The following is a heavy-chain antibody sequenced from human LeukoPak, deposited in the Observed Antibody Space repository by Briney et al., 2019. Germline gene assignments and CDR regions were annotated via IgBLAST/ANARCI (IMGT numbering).Heavy chain of an antibody. CDR3: AKEWSSTWYWLDY. CDR2: ISGSGDST. D-gene: IGHD6-13*01. J-gene: IGHJ4*02. Sequence: PGGSLRLSCAASGFTPRSYEMNWVRQAPGKGLEWVSGISGSGDSTYYADSVKGRFTISRDNSKNTLYLQMNSLRAEDTAVYYCAKEWSSTWYWLDYWGQGTLVTVSS. V-gene: IGHV3-23*01. CDR1: GFTPRSYE.